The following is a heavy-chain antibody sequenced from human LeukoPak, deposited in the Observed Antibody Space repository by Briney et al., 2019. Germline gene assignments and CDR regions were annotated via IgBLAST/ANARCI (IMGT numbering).Heavy chain of an antibody. V-gene: IGHV3-23*01. D-gene: IGHD2-2*01. CDR1: GFTSSSYA. CDR3: AKDHGYCSSTSCYPSENY. Sequence: GGSLRLSCAASGFTSSSYAMSWVRQAPGKGLEWVSAISGSGGSTYYADSVKGRFTISRDNSKNTLYLQMNSLRAEDTAVYYCAKDHGYCSSTSCYPSENYWGQPTLVTDSS. J-gene: IGHJ4*02. CDR2: ISGSGGST.